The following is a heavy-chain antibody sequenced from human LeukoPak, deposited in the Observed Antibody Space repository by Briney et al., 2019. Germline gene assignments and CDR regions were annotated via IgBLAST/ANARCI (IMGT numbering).Heavy chain of an antibody. D-gene: IGHD2-2*01. CDR1: GFTFSFYA. CDR2: ISGSGGST. Sequence: GGSLRLSCAVSGFTFSFYAMSWVRQPPGKGLEWVSAISGSGGSTYYADSVKGRFTISRDNSKNTLYLQMNSLRAEDTAVYYCAKVGCSSTSCSFDYWGQGTLVTVSS. CDR3: AKVGCSSTSCSFDY. J-gene: IGHJ4*02. V-gene: IGHV3-23*01.